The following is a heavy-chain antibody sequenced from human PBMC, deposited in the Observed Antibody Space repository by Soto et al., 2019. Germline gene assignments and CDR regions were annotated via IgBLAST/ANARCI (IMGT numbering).Heavy chain of an antibody. D-gene: IGHD6-13*01. V-gene: IGHV3-23*01. CDR2: ISGSGDTK. CDR1: GFTFNNFA. CDR3: ATSRRGSSSWYYFDY. Sequence: GGSLRLSCAASGFTFNNFAMNWVRQTPGKGLEWVSVISGSGDTKYYADSVKGRLIVSRDNSRNTLYLQLTSLSAEDTAIFYCATSRRGSSSWYYFDYWGQGALVTVSS. J-gene: IGHJ4*02.